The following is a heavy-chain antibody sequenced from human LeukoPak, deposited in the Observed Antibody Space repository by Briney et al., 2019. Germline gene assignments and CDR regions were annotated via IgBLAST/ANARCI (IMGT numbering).Heavy chain of an antibody. CDR1: GFTFSSYA. CDR3: ARGGEAAWFDY. Sequence: GGSLRLSCAASGFTFSSYAMHWDRQAPGKGLEYVSAISSNGGSTYYANSVKGRFTISRDNSKNTLYLQMGSLRAEDMAVYYCARGGEAAWFDYWGQGTLVTVSS. D-gene: IGHD6-13*01. V-gene: IGHV3-64*01. CDR2: ISSNGGST. J-gene: IGHJ4*02.